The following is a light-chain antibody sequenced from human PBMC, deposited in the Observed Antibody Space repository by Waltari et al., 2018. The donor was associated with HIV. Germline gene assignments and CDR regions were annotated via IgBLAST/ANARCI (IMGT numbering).Light chain of an antibody. CDR2: QSD. J-gene: IGLJ3*02. CDR3: AAWDNYLNAWV. V-gene: IGLV1-47*01. Sequence: QSVLTQPPSTSAPPGQRVTILCSGASSNIGSHFVSWYQQVPGATPQPLISQSDRRPSGVPDRFSGSESGTSASLAINGLRSEDEAVYYCAAWDNYLNAWVFGGGTKVTVL. CDR1: SSNIGSHF.